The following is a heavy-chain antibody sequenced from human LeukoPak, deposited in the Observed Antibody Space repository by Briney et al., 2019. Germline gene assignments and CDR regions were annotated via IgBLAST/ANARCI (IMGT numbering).Heavy chain of an antibody. D-gene: IGHD6-19*01. CDR3: AKVRPPPGSGWYGGDDY. Sequence: GGSLRLSCTASGFTFRNYVMSWVRQAPGKGLEWVSSIRSSGDDTSSADSVEGRFTIFRDNSKSTLYLQMNSLRAEDTAIYYCAKVRPPPGSGWYGGDDYWGQGTLVTVSP. J-gene: IGHJ4*02. CDR2: IRSSGDDT. CDR1: GFTFRNYV. V-gene: IGHV3-23*01.